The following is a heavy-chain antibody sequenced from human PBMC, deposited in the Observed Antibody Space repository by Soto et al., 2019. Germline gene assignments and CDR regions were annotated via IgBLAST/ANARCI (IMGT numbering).Heavy chain of an antibody. CDR2: IKSKTDGGTT. CDR1: GFTSSNAW. CDR3: TTHGWLSYYYYYYGMDV. D-gene: IGHD3-22*01. V-gene: IGHV3-15*07. Sequence: EVQLVESGGGLVKPGGSLRLSCAASGFTSSNAWMNWVRQAPGKGLEWVGRIKSKTDGGTTDYAAPVRGRFTISRDDSKNTLYLQMNSLKTEDTAVYYCTTHGWLSYYYYYYGMDVWGQGTTVTVSS. J-gene: IGHJ6*02.